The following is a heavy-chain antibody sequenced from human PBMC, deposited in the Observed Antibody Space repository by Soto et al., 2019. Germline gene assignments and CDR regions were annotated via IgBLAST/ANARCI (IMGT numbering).Heavy chain of an antibody. J-gene: IGHJ4*02. CDR3: ARSPRVIVAAKGTLDY. CDR2: ISTSTGNT. CDR1: GYTFTTFG. D-gene: IGHD5-12*01. V-gene: IGHV1-18*04. Sequence: ASVKVSCKASGYTFTTFGITCVLQSPLQGLEWMGCISTSTGNTNYAQKLQDRVTLTTDTSTRTAYLELRSLTSDDTAVYYCARSPRVIVAAKGTLDYWGQGTLVTVSS.